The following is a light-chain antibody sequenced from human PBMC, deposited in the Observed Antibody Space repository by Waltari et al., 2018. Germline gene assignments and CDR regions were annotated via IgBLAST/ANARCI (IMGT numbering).Light chain of an antibody. CDR1: QNVLYNSNNKNY. CDR3: AAWDDRLRGPL. Sequence: DIVMTQSPDSLAVSLGERATINCKSSQNVLYNSNNKNYLAWYQKKPGQPPKLFIYWASTRESGAPARFRGSGSGTSASLAISGLRSEDEADYYCAAWDDRLRGPLFGGGTK. V-gene: IGKV4-1*01. CDR2: WAS. J-gene: IGKJ4*01.